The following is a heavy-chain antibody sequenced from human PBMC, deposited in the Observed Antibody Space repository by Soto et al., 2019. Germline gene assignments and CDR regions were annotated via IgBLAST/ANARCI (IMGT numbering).Heavy chain of an antibody. D-gene: IGHD4-17*01. CDR1: GGSISSSSFH. CDR2: IYHSGST. CDR3: ARDASGHYGANLFDS. J-gene: IGHJ5*01. V-gene: IGHV4-39*07. Sequence: SETLSLTCTVSGGSISSSSFHWGWIRQPPGKGLEWIGSIYHSGSTYCSPSLKSRVTISVDTSKNQFSLKLTSVTAADTAVYFCARDASGHYGANLFDSWGQGTLVTVSS.